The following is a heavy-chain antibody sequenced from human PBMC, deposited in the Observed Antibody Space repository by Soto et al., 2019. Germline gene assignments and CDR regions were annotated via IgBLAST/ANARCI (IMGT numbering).Heavy chain of an antibody. CDR3: ARGNSGSRYDAFDL. CDR1: GGTFSSYA. CDR2: ISAYNGNT. V-gene: IGHV1-18*01. J-gene: IGHJ3*01. D-gene: IGHD1-26*01. Sequence: ASVKVSCKASGGTFSSYAISWVRQAPGQGLEWMGWISAYNGNTNYAQKLQGRVTMTTDTSTSTAYMELRSLRSDETAVYYCARGNSGSRYDAFDLWGQGTMVTVS.